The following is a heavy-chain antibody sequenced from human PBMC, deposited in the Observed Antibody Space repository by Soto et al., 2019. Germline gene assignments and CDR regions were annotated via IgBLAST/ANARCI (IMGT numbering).Heavy chain of an antibody. CDR1: GFTFSSYS. J-gene: IGHJ6*02. V-gene: IGHV3-21*01. CDR3: ARDVAQTTVTPVYYYYGMDV. CDR2: IISSSSYI. Sequence: EVQLVESGGGLVKPGGSLRLSCAASGFTFSSYSMNWVRQAPGKGLEWVSSIISSSSYIYYADSVKGRFTISRDNAKNSLYLQMNSLRAEDTAVYYCARDVAQTTVTPVYYYYGMDVWGQGTTVTVSS. D-gene: IGHD4-17*01.